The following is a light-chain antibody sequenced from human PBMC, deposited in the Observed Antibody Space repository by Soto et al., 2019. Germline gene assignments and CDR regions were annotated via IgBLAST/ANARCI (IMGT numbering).Light chain of an antibody. CDR3: QHKNGWFPVLT. CDR1: QSVGSS. Sequence: EIVMTQSPATLSVSPGERATLSCRASQSVGSSLAWYQQRPGQAPRLLIYSTSARLAGVPAGFSGSGSGKEFTLTISSLQSEDFAVYYCQHKNGWFPVLTFGTGTRVDVK. V-gene: IGKV3-15*01. J-gene: IGKJ3*01. CDR2: STS.